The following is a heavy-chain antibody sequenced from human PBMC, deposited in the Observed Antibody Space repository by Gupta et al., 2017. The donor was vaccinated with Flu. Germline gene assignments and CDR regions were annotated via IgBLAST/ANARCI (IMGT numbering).Heavy chain of an antibody. CDR1: GGSISSSSYY. CDR2: IYYRGRT. V-gene: IGHV4-39*01. D-gene: IGHD1-26*01. J-gene: IGHJ5*02. Sequence: VAGGSISSSSYYGAWIRQPPGKGLEGIGSIYYRGRTNYSPSLESRVTISVDTSKNQFYVRLSSVTAADTAVYYCVREYGGSSLADPGGQGTLISVSS. CDR3: VREYGGSSLADP.